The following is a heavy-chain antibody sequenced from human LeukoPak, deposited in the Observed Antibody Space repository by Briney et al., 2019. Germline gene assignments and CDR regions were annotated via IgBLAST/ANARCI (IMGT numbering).Heavy chain of an antibody. CDR2: INPNSGGT. J-gene: IGHJ3*02. D-gene: IGHD2-15*01. V-gene: IGHV1-2*04. CDR1: EYTFTGYY. CDR3: ARGGYCSGGSCYFFFDI. Sequence: ASVKVSCKASEYTFTGYYMHWVRQAPGQGLEWMGWINPNSGGTNYAQKFQGWVTMTRDTSISTAYMELSRLRSDDTAVYYCARGGYCSGGSCYFFFDIWGQGTMVTVSS.